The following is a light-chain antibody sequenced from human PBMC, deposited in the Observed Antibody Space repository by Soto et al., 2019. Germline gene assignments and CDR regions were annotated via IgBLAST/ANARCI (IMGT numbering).Light chain of an antibody. CDR1: RNVYINA. CDR3: QQYGASPFT. V-gene: IGKV3-20*01. CDR2: GAS. Sequence: VLTQSPAPLSLSPGEPATLSCRASRNVYINALAWYQQKPGRTPTLLIYGASTRATGIPDRFSATGSGTDFSLTISSVEPEDSAVYYCQQYGASPFTFGHGTRVEI. J-gene: IGKJ3*01.